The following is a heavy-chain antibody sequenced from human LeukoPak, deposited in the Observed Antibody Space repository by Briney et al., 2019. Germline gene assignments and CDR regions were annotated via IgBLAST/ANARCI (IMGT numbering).Heavy chain of an antibody. V-gene: IGHV3-23*01. CDR1: GFTFSSYA. Sequence: GGSLRLSCAASGFTFSSYAMSWVRQAPGKGLEWVSGISDSGDITYYADSVKGRFTISRDNSKNTLYVQMNSLRFEETAVYYCAQDRRGGGYYAATLDIWGQGTMVTVSS. J-gene: IGHJ3*02. D-gene: IGHD1-26*01. CDR2: ISDSGDIT. CDR3: AQDRRGGGYYAATLDI.